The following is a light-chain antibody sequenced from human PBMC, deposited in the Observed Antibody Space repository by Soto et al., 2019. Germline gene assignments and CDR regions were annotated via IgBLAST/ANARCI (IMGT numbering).Light chain of an antibody. CDR3: QQSYRTPHT. Sequence: DIQMTQSPSSLSASVGDRVTITCRASQDIGNGLGWFQQRPGKAPRRLIYAASNLLSGVPSRFSGSGSGTNFTLTISSLQPEDFATYYCQQSYRTPHTFGQGTKLETK. CDR2: AAS. V-gene: IGKV1-39*01. CDR1: QDIGNG. J-gene: IGKJ2*01.